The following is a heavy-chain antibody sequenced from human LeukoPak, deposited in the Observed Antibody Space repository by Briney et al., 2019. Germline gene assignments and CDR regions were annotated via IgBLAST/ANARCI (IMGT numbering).Heavy chain of an antibody. Sequence: SETLSLTCTVSGGSISSYYWSWIRQPAGKGLEWIGRIYTSGSTNYNPSLKGRVTMSVDTSKNQFSLKLSSVTAADTAVYYCARGRGWYLYEWFDPWGQGTLVTVSS. CDR2: IYTSGST. V-gene: IGHV4-4*07. D-gene: IGHD6-19*01. J-gene: IGHJ5*02. CDR3: ARGRGWYLYEWFDP. CDR1: GGSISSYY.